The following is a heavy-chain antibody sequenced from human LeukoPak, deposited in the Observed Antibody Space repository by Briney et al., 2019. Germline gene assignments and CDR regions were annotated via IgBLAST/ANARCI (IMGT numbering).Heavy chain of an antibody. CDR1: GFTFSSYS. Sequence: PGGSLRLSCAASGFTFSSYSMNWVRQAPGKGLEWVSSISSSSSYIYYADSVKGRFTISRDDSKNTVYLQMNTLRAEDTAMYYCASGWYLDHWGQGTMVTVSS. V-gene: IGHV3-21*04. D-gene: IGHD2-15*01. J-gene: IGHJ3*01. CDR3: ASGWYLDH. CDR2: ISSSSSYI.